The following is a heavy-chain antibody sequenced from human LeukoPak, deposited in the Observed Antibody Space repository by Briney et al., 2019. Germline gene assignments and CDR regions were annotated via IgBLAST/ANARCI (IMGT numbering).Heavy chain of an antibody. CDR2: INSNGGST. Sequence: GGSLRLSCAASGFTFSTSVMHWVRQAPGKGLEHVSAINSNGGSTYYGNSVKGRFTISRDNSKNTLYLQMGSLRPEDMAVYYCARLTSTIPDAFDIWGQGTMVTVSS. CDR3: ARLTSTIPDAFDI. V-gene: IGHV3-64*01. D-gene: IGHD3-3*01. J-gene: IGHJ3*02. CDR1: GFTFSTSV.